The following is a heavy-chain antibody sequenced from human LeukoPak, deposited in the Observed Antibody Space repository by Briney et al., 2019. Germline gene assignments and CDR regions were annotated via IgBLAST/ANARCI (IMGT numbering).Heavy chain of an antibody. D-gene: IGHD1-26*01. J-gene: IGHJ4*02. Sequence: GGSLRLSCATSGFTFSAYSMIWVRQTPGKGLECLSYITSSSDSIRYADSVRGRFTVSRDNAKNSLYLQMNSLRDEDTAVYYCARDPGYSRPSSYGYFDHWGQGTLATVSS. CDR2: ITSSSDSI. V-gene: IGHV3-48*02. CDR3: ARDPGYSRPSSYGYFDH. CDR1: GFTFSAYS.